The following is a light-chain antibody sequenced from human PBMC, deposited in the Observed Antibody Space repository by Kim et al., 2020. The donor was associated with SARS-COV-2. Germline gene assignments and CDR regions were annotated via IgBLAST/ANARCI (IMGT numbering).Light chain of an antibody. CDR1: SLRSYY. CDR2: VKN. V-gene: IGLV3-19*01. Sequence: SSELTQDPVVSVALGQTVRITCQGDSLRSYYASWYQQKPGQAPVLVIYVKNNRPSGIPDRFSGSSSGNTASLTITGAQAEDEADYYCNSRDSSGNLVVFG. J-gene: IGLJ2*01. CDR3: NSRDSSGNLVV.